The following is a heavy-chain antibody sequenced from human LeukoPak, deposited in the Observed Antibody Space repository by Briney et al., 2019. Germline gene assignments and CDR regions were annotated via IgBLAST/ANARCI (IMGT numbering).Heavy chain of an antibody. J-gene: IGHJ6*03. CDR1: GFTFSSYA. V-gene: IGHV3-30-3*01. D-gene: IGHD2-2*01. Sequence: GGSLRLSCAASGFTFSSYAMHWVRQAPGKGLEWVAVISYDGSNKYYADSVRGRFTISRDNSKNTLYLQMNSLRAEDTAVYYCARDGSTSPQYLVGYYYYMDVWGKGTTVTVSS. CDR2: ISYDGSNK. CDR3: ARDGSTSPQYLVGYYYYMDV.